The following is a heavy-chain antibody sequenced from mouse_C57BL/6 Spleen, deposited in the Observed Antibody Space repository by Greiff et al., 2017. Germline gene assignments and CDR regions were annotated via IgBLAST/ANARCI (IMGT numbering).Heavy chain of an antibody. V-gene: IGHV1-82*01. Sequence: VQVVESGPELVKPGASVKISCKASGYAFSSSWMNWVKQRPGKGLEWIGRIYPGDGDTNYNGKFKGKATLTADKSSSTAYMQLSSLTSEDSAVYFCARAGRTGYFDYWGQGTTLTVSS. CDR2: IYPGDGDT. J-gene: IGHJ2*01. CDR3: ARAGRTGYFDY. CDR1: GYAFSSSW.